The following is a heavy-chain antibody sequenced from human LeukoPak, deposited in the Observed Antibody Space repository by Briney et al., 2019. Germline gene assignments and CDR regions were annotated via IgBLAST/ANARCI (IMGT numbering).Heavy chain of an antibody. J-gene: IGHJ4*02. V-gene: IGHV1-18*01. Sequence: ASVKVSCKASGYTFTSFGLSWVRQAPGQGLEWMGWVSAYNGNTNYAQKFQGRVTMTTDTSASTGCMELRSLRSDDTALYYCARDLGEDTTMIFFDYWGQGTVVTVSS. CDR2: VSAYNGNT. CDR1: GYTFTSFG. CDR3: ARDLGEDTTMIFFDY. D-gene: IGHD3/OR15-3a*01.